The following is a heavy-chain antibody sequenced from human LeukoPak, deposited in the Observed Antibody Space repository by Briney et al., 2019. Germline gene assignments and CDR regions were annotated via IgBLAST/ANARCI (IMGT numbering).Heavy chain of an antibody. D-gene: IGHD5-24*01. V-gene: IGHV4-59*01. CDR1: GGSISSYY. J-gene: IGHJ4*02. CDR3: ARSDRWLQFDY. CDR2: IYYSGST. Sequence: SETLSLTCTVSGGSISSYYWSWIRQPPGKGLGWIGYIYYSGSTNYNPSLKSRVTISVDTSKNQFSLKLSSVTAADTAVYYCARSDRWLQFDYWGQGTLVTVSS.